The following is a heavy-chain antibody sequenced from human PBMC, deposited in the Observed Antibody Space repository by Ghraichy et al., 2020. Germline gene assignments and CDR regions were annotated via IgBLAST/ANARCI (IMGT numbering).Heavy chain of an antibody. CDR3: AKDVDRSMATSTGFEY. Sequence: GGSLRLSPSETRSEFHTSELQYIQKARMPSPAWEKGISESGDRIFYGDSVKGRFTMSRDNARNTLYLQMSSLRAEDTAIYYCAKDVDRSMATSTGFEYWGQGTLVTVSS. CDR2: ISESGDRI. D-gene: IGHD1-1*01. J-gene: IGHJ4*02. V-gene: IGHV3-23*01. CDR1: RSEFHTSE.